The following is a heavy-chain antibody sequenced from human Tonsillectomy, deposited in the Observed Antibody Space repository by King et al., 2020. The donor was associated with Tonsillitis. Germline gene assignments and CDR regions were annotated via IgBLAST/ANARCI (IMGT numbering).Heavy chain of an antibody. CDR2: IFYSGST. D-gene: IGHD1-26*01. V-gene: IGHV4-39*01. Sequence: QLQESGPGLVKPSETLSLTCTVSGGSISSSSYYWGWIRQPPGKGLEWIGSIFYSGSTYYNPSRKSRVNISVDVSKNLFSLNLSSVTAADTAVFHCPRIPFIVGPGGFDPWGQGTLVTVSS. J-gene: IGHJ5*02. CDR1: GGSISSSSYY. CDR3: PRIPFIVGPGGFDP.